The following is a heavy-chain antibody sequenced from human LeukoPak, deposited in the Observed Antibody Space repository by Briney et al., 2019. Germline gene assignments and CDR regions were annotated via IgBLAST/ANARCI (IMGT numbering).Heavy chain of an antibody. Sequence: SETLSLTCTDSGGSVSSGSYYWSWIRQPPGKGLEWIGYIYYSGSTNYNPSLKSRVTISVDTSKNQFSLKLSSVTAADTAVYYCARDQVVPVAGARYYYYGMDVWGKGTTVTVSS. CDR1: GGSVSSGSYY. J-gene: IGHJ6*04. CDR3: ARDQVVPVAGARYYYYGMDV. V-gene: IGHV4-61*01. CDR2: IYYSGST. D-gene: IGHD2-2*01.